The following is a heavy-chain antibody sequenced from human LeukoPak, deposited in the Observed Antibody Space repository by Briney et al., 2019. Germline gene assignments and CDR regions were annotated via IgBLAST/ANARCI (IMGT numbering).Heavy chain of an antibody. CDR2: ISSSGSTI. J-gene: IGHJ6*03. Sequence: PGGSLRLSCAASGFTFSDYYMSWIRQAPGKGLEWVSYISSSGSTIYYADSVKGRFTISRDDAKNSLYLQMNSLRAEDTAVYYCAAGSDTRYYYYYYMDVWGKGTTVTISS. CDR3: AAGSDTRYYYYYYMDV. D-gene: IGHD5-18*01. V-gene: IGHV3-11*01. CDR1: GFTFSDYY.